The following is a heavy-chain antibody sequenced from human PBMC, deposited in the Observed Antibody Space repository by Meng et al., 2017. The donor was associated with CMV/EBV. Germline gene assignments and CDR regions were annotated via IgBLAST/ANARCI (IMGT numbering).Heavy chain of an antibody. V-gene: IGHV4-61*02. J-gene: IGHJ4*02. CDR2: IYTSGST. CDR1: GGSISSGSYY. D-gene: IGHD3-10*01. CDR3: ASVQGLGVS. Sequence: QGHLPEAGPGSVKPSQTLSLTCTVSGGSISSGSYYWSWIRQPAGKGLEWIGRIYTSGSTNYNPSLKSRVTISVDTSKNQFSLKLSSVAAADTAVYYCASVQGLGVSWGQGTLVTVSS.